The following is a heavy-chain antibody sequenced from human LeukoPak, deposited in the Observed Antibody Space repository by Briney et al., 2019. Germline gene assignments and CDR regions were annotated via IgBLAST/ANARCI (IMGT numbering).Heavy chain of an antibody. CDR1: GGSIGSRPYY. Sequence: SETLSLTCTVSGGSIGSRPYYWGWVRQPPGKGLEWIGSISYSGSIHYNPSLKSRVTISVDTSKNHFSLRLSSVTAADTAVYYCARQKGYFDFWGQGTLVTVTS. J-gene: IGHJ4*02. CDR2: ISYSGSI. V-gene: IGHV4-39*01. CDR3: ARQKGYFDF.